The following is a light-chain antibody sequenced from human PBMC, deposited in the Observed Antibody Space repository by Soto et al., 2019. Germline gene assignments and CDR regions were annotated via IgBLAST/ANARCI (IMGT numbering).Light chain of an antibody. Sequence: QSILTQPPSVSAAPRQRVTISCSGTSSNIGNNAVNWYQKVPGKAPKLVLHFDDQVPSGVSHRFSGSKSGTSASLVISGLQSEDEADYYCAVWDDSLNGPLFGGGTKVTVL. CDR3: AVWDDSLNGPL. J-gene: IGLJ3*02. V-gene: IGLV1-36*01. CDR1: SSNIGNNA. CDR2: FDD.